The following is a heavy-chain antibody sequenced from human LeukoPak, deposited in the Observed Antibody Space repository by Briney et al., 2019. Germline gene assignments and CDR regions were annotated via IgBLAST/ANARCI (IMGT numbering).Heavy chain of an antibody. D-gene: IGHD6-19*01. J-gene: IGHJ4*02. V-gene: IGHV3-21*04. CDR1: GFTFSSYS. Sequence: PGGSLRLSCAASGFTFSSYSMNWVRQAPGKGLEWVSSISSSSSYICYADSVKGRFTISRDNSKNTLYLQMNSLRAEDTAVYYCAKDRSSGWPLDFDYWGQGTLVTVSS. CDR3: AKDRSSGWPLDFDY. CDR2: ISSSSSYI.